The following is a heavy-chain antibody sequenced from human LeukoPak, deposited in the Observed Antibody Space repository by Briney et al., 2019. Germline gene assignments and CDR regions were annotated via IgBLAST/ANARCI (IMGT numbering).Heavy chain of an antibody. V-gene: IGHV3-49*04. Sequence: GGSLRLSCTASVFTFGDYAMSCVRQAPGKGLEWVGFIRSKAYGGTTEYAASVKGRFTISRDDSKSIAYLQMNSLKTVETAVYYCTRRYFDTPLNWGQGTLVTVSS. J-gene: IGHJ4*02. CDR2: IRSKAYGGTT. CDR3: TRRYFDTPLN. D-gene: IGHD3-9*01. CDR1: VFTFGDYA.